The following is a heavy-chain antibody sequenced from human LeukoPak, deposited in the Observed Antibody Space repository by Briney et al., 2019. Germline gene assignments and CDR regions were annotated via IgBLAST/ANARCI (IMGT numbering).Heavy chain of an antibody. J-gene: IGHJ4*02. D-gene: IGHD5-12*01. CDR2: IYYSGST. V-gene: IGHV4-59*02. CDR1: GGSVTGYH. Sequence: SETLSLTCTVSGGSVTGYHWSWIRQPPGKGLEWIGYIYYSGSTNYNPSLKSRVTMSPDTSKNQFSLNLNSVTAADTAVYYCARDPGYSGIDYWGQGTLVTVSS. CDR3: ARDPGYSGIDY.